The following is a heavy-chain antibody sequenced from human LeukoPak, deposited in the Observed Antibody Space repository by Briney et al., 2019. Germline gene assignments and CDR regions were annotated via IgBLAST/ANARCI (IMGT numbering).Heavy chain of an antibody. Sequence: SETLSLTCAVYGGSFSGYYWSWIRQPPGKGLEWIGEINHSGSTNYNPSLKSRVTISLDTSKNQFSLKVSSVTAADTAVYHCAREYYYASGSFSPWGQGTLVTVSS. CDR3: AREYYYASGSFSP. D-gene: IGHD3-10*01. V-gene: IGHV4-34*01. CDR2: INHSGST. J-gene: IGHJ5*02. CDR1: GGSFSGYY.